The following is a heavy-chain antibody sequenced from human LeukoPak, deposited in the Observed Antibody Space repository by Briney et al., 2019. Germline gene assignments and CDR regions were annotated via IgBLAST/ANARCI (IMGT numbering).Heavy chain of an antibody. V-gene: IGHV4-38-2*02. CDR2: IYHTGST. CDR1: GFSVTSGHY. Sequence: SETLSLTCSVSGFSVTSGHYWGWIRQPPGKGLEWIGTIYHTGSTNYNPSLQSRVTMSVDTSKNQFSLRLRSVTAADTAMYFCAREVPYYYFMDVWGKGTTVTVSS. CDR3: AREVPYYYFMDV. J-gene: IGHJ6*03.